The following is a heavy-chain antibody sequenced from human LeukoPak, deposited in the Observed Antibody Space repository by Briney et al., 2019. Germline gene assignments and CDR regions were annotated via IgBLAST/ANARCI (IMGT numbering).Heavy chain of an antibody. CDR1: GFTFSSYA. J-gene: IGHJ4*02. CDR3: TTGEGGNRGWNDVGY. D-gene: IGHD1-1*01. V-gene: IGHV3-23*01. CDR2: ISGSGGST. Sequence: GGSLRLSCAASGFTFSSYAMSWVRQAPGKGLEWVSAISGSGGSTYYADSVRGRFTISRDNSKNTLYLQMNSLRAEDTAVYYCTTGEGGNRGWNDVGYWGQGALVTVSS.